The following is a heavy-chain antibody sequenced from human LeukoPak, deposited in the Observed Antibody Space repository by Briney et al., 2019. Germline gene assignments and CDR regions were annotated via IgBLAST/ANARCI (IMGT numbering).Heavy chain of an antibody. CDR3: ARGTYYYDSSGYSDPFDY. D-gene: IGHD3-22*01. Sequence: ASVKVSCKASGYTFTSYGISWVRQAPGQGLEWMGWISAYNGNTNYAQKLQGRVTMTTDTSTSTAYMELRSLRSDDTAVYYCARGTYYYDSSGYSDPFDYWDQGTLVTVSS. V-gene: IGHV1-18*01. J-gene: IGHJ4*02. CDR1: GYTFTSYG. CDR2: ISAYNGNT.